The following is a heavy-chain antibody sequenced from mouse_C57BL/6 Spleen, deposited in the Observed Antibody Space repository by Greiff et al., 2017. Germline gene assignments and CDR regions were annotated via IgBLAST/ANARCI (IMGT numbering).Heavy chain of an antibody. Sequence: QVQLQQSGPELVKPGASVKISCKASGYAFSSSWMNWVKQRPGKGLEWIGRIYPGDGDTNYNGKFKGKATLTADKSSSTAYMQLSSLTSEDSAVYFCAHPLYGYDSHWYFDVWGTGTTVTVSS. CDR1: GYAFSSSW. V-gene: IGHV1-82*01. CDR3: AHPLYGYDSHWYFDV. J-gene: IGHJ1*03. CDR2: IYPGDGDT. D-gene: IGHD2-2*01.